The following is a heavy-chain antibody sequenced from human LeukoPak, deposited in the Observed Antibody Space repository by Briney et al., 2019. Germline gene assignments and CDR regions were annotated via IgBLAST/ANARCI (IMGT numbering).Heavy chain of an antibody. D-gene: IGHD5-18*01. CDR2: INPVGSEK. CDR3: ARDLAYSRLDY. Sequence: PGGSLRLSCATSGLTFSSSWMDWVRQAPGKGLEWVASINPVGSEKYSADSVKGRFTISRDNAKNSLYLQMDSLRVEDTAFYYCARDLAYSRLDYWGQGMLVTVSS. V-gene: IGHV3-7*01. CDR1: GLTFSSSW. J-gene: IGHJ4*02.